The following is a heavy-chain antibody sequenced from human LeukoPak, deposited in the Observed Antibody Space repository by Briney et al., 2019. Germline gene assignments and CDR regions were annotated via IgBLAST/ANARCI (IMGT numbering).Heavy chain of an antibody. J-gene: IGHJ4*02. V-gene: IGHV3-30*03. Sequence: PGGSLRLSCAGSGFTFSSYGMHWVRQAPGKGLEWVAVISYDGSNKYYADSVKGRFTISGDNSKNTLYLQMNSLRAEDTAVYYCARDRASRAVAGTGLDYWGQGTLVTVSS. CDR1: GFTFSSYG. D-gene: IGHD6-19*01. CDR2: ISYDGSNK. CDR3: ARDRASRAVAGTGLDY.